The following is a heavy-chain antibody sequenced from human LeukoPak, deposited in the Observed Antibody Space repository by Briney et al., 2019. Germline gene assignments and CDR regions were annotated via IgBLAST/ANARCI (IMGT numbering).Heavy chain of an antibody. Sequence: ASVKVSCKASGYTFTSYDINWVRQAPGQGLEWMGWVNPKSGNTGYKQKLQGRVTMTTDTSTSTAYMELRSLRSDDTAVYYCARDVLRYFDWLLLGDAFDIWGQGTMVTVSS. V-gene: IGHV1-8*02. CDR3: ARDVLRYFDWLLLGDAFDI. D-gene: IGHD3-9*01. CDR1: GYTFTSYD. J-gene: IGHJ3*02. CDR2: VNPKSGNT.